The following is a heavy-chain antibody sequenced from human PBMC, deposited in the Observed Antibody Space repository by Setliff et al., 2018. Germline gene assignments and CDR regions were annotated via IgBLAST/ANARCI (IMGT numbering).Heavy chain of an antibody. CDR2: IFSNDEK. CDR1: GFSLSNARMG. J-gene: IGHJ4*02. V-gene: IGHV2-26*01. D-gene: IGHD3-3*01. Sequence: SGPTLVNPTETLTLTCTVSGFSLSNARMGVSWIRQPPGKALEWLAHIFSNDEKSYSTSLKSRLTISKDTSKSQVVLTMTNMDPVDTATYYCAHGGDFWSGYWGGGPRKVGYYFDYWGQGTLVTVSS. CDR3: AHGGDFWSGYWGGGPRKVGYYFDY.